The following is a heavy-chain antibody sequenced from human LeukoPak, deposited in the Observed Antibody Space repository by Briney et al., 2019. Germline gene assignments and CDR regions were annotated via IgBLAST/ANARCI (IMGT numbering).Heavy chain of an antibody. CDR2: IIPILGIA. CDR3: ARDRFYYDSTGLFDY. V-gene: IGHV1-69*04. J-gene: IGHJ4*02. D-gene: IGHD3-22*01. CDR1: GGTFSSYA. Sequence: ASVKVSCKASGGTFSSYAISWVRQAPGQGLEWMGRIIPILGIANYAQKFQGRVTMTRDTSISTAYMELSRLRSDDTAVYYCARDRFYYDSTGLFDYWGQGTLVTVSS.